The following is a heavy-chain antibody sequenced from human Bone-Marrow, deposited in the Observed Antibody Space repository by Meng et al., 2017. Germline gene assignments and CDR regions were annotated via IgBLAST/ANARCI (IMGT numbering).Heavy chain of an antibody. CDR2: TYFRSKWYN. J-gene: IGHJ4*02. Sequence: QVHLEQSGPGLLKASQTLSLTCAISGASVSSNSAAWNWIRQSPSRGLEWLGSTYFRSKWYNDYALSVRSRVTVNPDTSRNQFSLQLNSVTPEDTAIYYCTRSYYGDYVGYLGQGSLVTVSS. V-gene: IGHV6-1*01. D-gene: IGHD4-17*01. CDR3: TRSYYGDYVGY. CDR1: GASVSSNSAA.